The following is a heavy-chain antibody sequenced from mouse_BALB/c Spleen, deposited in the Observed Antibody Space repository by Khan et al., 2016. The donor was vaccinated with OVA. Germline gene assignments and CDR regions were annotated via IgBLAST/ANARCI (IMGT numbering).Heavy chain of an antibody. CDR3: TRSYDSYYFDY. Sequence: EVQLQESGTVLVRPGASVKMSCKASGYSFTSYWMHWVKQRPGLGLEWIGAFYSGISDTRYNQKFKGKAKLTAVTSANTAYMELSSLTNEDSAVYYCTRSYDSYYFDYWGQGTLLTVSS. CDR2: FYSGISDT. D-gene: IGHD1-1*01. V-gene: IGHV1-5*01. CDR1: GYSFTSYW. J-gene: IGHJ2*01.